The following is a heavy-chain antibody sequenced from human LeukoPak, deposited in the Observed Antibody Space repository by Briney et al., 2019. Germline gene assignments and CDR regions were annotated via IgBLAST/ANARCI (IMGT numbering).Heavy chain of an antibody. D-gene: IGHD3-22*01. J-gene: IGHJ4*02. CDR2: INSEGSST. CDR1: GFTFSRYW. V-gene: IGHV3-74*01. Sequence: GGSLRLSCAASGFTFSRYWMHWVRQPPGKGLVWVSRINSEGSSTSYADSVKGRFTISRDNAKNTLYLQMNSLRAEDTAVYYCARGGAKYYYDSSGSVGYFDYWGQGTLVTVSS. CDR3: ARGGAKYYYDSSGSVGYFDY.